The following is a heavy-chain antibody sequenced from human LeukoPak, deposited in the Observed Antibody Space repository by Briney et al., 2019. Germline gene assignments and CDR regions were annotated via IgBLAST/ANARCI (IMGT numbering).Heavy chain of an antibody. CDR2: ISSDGSST. Sequence: GGSLRLSCAASGFTFSSYWMHWVRQAPGKGLVWVSRISSDGSSTSYADSVKGRFTISRDNAKNTLYLQMNSLRAEDTAVYYCARDRDGYSSSHFDYWGQGTLVTVSS. J-gene: IGHJ4*02. CDR3: ARDRDGYSSSHFDY. V-gene: IGHV3-74*01. D-gene: IGHD6-13*01. CDR1: GFTFSSYW.